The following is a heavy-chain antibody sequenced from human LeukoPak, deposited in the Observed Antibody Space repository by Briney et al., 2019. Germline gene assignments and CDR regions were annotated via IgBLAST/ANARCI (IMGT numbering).Heavy chain of an antibody. J-gene: IGHJ4*02. CDR2: IKSKTDGGTT. Sequence: GGSLRLSCAASGFTYSNAWMSWVRQAPGKGLEWVGRIKSKTDGGTTDYAAPVKGRFTISRDDSKNTLYLQMNSLKTEDTAVYYCTTEGLVDIVATDYWGQGTLVTVSS. D-gene: IGHD5-12*01. CDR3: TTEGLVDIVATDY. V-gene: IGHV3-15*01. CDR1: GFTYSNAW.